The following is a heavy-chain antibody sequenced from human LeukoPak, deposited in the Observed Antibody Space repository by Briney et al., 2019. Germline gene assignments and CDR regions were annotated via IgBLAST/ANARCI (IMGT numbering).Heavy chain of an antibody. D-gene: IGHD1-26*01. CDR2: TYYRSKWYN. CDR1: GDSVSSNSAT. Sequence: SQSLSLTCVISGDSVSSNSATWNWLTQSQSRGLEWLGRTYYRSKWYNNSAVSVNGRITFAPDTSKNQSSLQLNSVTPEDTAVYYCARGPSESYGGFDYWGGGTLVTVSS. J-gene: IGHJ4*02. V-gene: IGHV6-1*01. CDR3: ARGPSESYGGFDY.